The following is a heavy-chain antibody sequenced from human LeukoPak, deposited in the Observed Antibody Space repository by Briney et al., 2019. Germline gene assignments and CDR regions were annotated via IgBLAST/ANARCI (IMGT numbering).Heavy chain of an antibody. J-gene: IGHJ4*03. CDR2: ISDSGAGT. D-gene: IGHD3-16*01. V-gene: IGHV3-23*01. CDR1: GFTFSNFA. CDR3: AKVGVGLMASWT. Sequence: PWGSLSLTCAASGFTFSNFAMSWVRQAPGKGLQWVSAISDSGAGTFYADSVKGRFTISRDNSKNTLYLQMNSLRAEDTAVYYCAKVGVGLMASWTWGDGALGTVSS.